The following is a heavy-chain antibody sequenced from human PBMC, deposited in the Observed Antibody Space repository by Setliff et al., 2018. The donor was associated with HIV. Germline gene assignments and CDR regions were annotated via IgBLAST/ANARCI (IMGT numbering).Heavy chain of an antibody. D-gene: IGHD6-13*01. Sequence: LSLTCAVSGGSISSSNWWSWVRQAPGKGLEWVAVISYDGSNKYYPDSVKGRFTISRDNSKNTLYLQMNSLRVENTAFYYCARDRAKGGFSSQRVPYYFDFWGQGTLVTVSS. CDR1: GGSISSSN. J-gene: IGHJ4*02. V-gene: IGHV3-30*03. CDR3: ARDRAKGGFSSQRVPYYFDF. CDR2: ISYDGSNK.